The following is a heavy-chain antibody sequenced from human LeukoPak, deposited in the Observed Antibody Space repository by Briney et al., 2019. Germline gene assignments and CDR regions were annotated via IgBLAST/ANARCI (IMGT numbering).Heavy chain of an antibody. Sequence: PSETLSLTCTVSGGSISSYYWSWIRQPAGKGPEGSGRIYTSGSTNYNPSLKSRVTMSVDTSKNQFSLKLSSVTAADTAVYYCARDTASASYYYDSSGYYLEHNWFDPWGQGTLVTVSS. D-gene: IGHD3-22*01. CDR2: IYTSGST. J-gene: IGHJ5*02. CDR3: ARDTASASYYYDSSGYYLEHNWFDP. CDR1: GGSISSYY. V-gene: IGHV4-4*07.